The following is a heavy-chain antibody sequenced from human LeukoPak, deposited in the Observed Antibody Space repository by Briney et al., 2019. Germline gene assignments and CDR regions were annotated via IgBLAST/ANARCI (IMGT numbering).Heavy chain of an antibody. CDR3: ARSTAEMDMTTVITEPFDY. Sequence: ASVKVSCKASGYTFTSYAISWVRQAPGQGLEWMGGIIPIFGTANYAQKFQGRVTITTDESTSTAYMELSSLRSEDTAVYYCARSTAEMDMTTVITEPFDYWGQGTLVTVSS. J-gene: IGHJ4*02. D-gene: IGHD4-17*01. CDR1: GYTFTSYA. CDR2: IIPIFGTA. V-gene: IGHV1-69*05.